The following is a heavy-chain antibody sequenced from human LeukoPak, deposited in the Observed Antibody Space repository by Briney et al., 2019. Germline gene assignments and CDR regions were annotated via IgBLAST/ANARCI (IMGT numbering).Heavy chain of an antibody. J-gene: IGHJ3*02. CDR3: ARDRAYCGGDCYSGGLDAFDI. V-gene: IGHV3-7*01. D-gene: IGHD2-21*02. CDR2: IKQDGSEK. Sequence: GGSLRLSCAASGFTFSSYWMSWVRQAPGKGLEWVANIKQDGSEKYYVDSVKGRFTISRDNAKNSLYLQMNSLRAEDTAVYYCARDRAYCGGDCYSGGLDAFDIWGQGTMVTVSS. CDR1: GFTFSSYW.